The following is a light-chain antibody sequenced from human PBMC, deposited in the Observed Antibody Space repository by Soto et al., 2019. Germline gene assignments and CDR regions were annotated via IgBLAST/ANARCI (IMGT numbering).Light chain of an antibody. V-gene: IGKV1-39*01. J-gene: IGKJ5*01. CDR2: SAS. CDR1: QTISIY. CDR3: QQSFSAPIT. Sequence: DIQMTQSPASLSASVGDRVTITCRASQTISIYLNWYQQKPGKAPNLLIYSASSLQSGVPSRFSGSGSATDFTFTTHSLQPEDFATYYCQQSFSAPITFGQGTRLEIK.